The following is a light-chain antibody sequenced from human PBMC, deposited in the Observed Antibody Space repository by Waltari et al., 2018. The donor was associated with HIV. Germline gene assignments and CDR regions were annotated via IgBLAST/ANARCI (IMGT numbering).Light chain of an antibody. CDR2: LTS. Sequence: DIVVTQSPDSLAVSQGEGATMKCMSSQSLLYTQHNNNYLACYQERSGQPQKLRISLTSRRASGVPDRFTGSGSGTNFTLTISRLEAEDVAVYFCQQYHSTPYTFGQGTKLEIK. J-gene: IGKJ2*01. CDR1: QSLLYTQHNNNY. CDR3: QQYHSTPYT. V-gene: IGKV4-1*01.